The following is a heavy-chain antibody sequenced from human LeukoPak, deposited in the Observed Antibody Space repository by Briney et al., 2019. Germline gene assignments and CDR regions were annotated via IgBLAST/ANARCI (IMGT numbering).Heavy chain of an antibody. Sequence: GGSLRLSCTASGFTFSSYAMHWVRQAPGKGLEWVAVISYDGSNKYYVDSVKGRFTISRDNSKNTLYLQMNSLRGDDTAVYYCASPPQRIAAPGDYWGQGTLVTVSS. CDR2: ISYDGSNK. V-gene: IGHV3-30-3*01. CDR1: GFTFSSYA. J-gene: IGHJ4*02. D-gene: IGHD6-13*01. CDR3: ASPPQRIAAPGDY.